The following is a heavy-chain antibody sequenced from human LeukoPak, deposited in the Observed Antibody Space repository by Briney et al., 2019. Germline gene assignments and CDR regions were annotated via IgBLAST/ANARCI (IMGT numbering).Heavy chain of an antibody. V-gene: IGHV3-30*18. Sequence: GRSLRLSCAASGFTFSSYGMHWVRQAPGKGLEWVAVISYDGSNKYYADSVKGRFTISRDNSKNTLYLQMNSLRAEDTGVYYCAKRPSRVVVAATPGGYFDYWGQGTLVTVSS. CDR2: ISYDGSNK. J-gene: IGHJ4*02. CDR1: GFTFSSYG. D-gene: IGHD2-15*01. CDR3: AKRPSRVVVAATPGGYFDY.